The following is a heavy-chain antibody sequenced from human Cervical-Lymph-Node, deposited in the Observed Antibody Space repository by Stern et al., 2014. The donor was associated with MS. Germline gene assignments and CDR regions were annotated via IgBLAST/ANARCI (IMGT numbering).Heavy chain of an antibody. CDR3: AHSSLSVGVSFDY. V-gene: IGHV2-5*02. J-gene: IGHJ4*02. CDR1: GFSLSSVGEG. Sequence: ESGPTLVKPTQTLTLTCRVSGFSLSSVGEGVGWIRQPPGKALEWLALIDWDDDRRYRPSLKGRLTITKDTSKNLVVLKMTNMDPMDTATYYCAHSSLSVGVSFDYWGQGTLITVSS. D-gene: IGHD3-10*01. CDR2: IDWDDDR.